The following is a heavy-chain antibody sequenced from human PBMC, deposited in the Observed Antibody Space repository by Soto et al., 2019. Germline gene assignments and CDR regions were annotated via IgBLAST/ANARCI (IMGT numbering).Heavy chain of an antibody. J-gene: IGHJ6*03. Sequence: QVQLLQSGAEVKKPGASVKVSCKASGYTFTNYGITWVRQAPGQGLEWRGWISAYNGDTHYTQRLQGRVTMTTDTSTSTAYMELRALRSDDTAVYYCASVRQLVGYFYYYMDVRGKGTTVTVSS. CDR1: GYTFTNYG. CDR3: ASVRQLVGYFYYYMDV. CDR2: ISAYNGDT. V-gene: IGHV1-18*01. D-gene: IGHD6-6*01.